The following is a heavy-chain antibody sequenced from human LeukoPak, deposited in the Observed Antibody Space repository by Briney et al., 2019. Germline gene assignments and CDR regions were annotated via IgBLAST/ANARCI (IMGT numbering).Heavy chain of an antibody. V-gene: IGHV1-2*02. D-gene: IGHD6-19*01. CDR2: INPNSGGT. CDR1: GYTFTGYY. Sequence: PWASVKVSCKASGYTFTGYYMHWVRQAPGQGLEWMGWINPNSGGTNYAQKFQGRVTMTRDTSISTAYMELSRLRSDDTAVYYCARDQSLVAGTAVVGYYYGMDVWGQGTTVTVSS. CDR3: ARDQSLVAGTAVVGYYYGMDV. J-gene: IGHJ6*02.